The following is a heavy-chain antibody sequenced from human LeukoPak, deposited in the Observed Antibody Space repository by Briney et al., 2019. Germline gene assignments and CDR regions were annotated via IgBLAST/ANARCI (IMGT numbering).Heavy chain of an antibody. CDR2: INPNSGGT. J-gene: IGHJ4*02. Sequence: ASVKVSCKASGYTFTGYYMHWVRQAPGQGLEWMVWINPNSGGTNYAQKFQGRVTMTRDTSIGTAYMELSRLRSDDTAVYCCARVTSHYDFWSGFDYWGQGTLVTVSS. V-gene: IGHV1-2*02. CDR1: GYTFTGYY. D-gene: IGHD3-3*01. CDR3: ARVTSHYDFWSGFDY.